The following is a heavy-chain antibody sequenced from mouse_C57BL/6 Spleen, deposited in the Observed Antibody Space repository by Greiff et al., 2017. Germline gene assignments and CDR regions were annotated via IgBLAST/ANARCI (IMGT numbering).Heavy chain of an antibody. J-gene: IGHJ4*01. Sequence: QVQLQQPGAELVMPGASVKLSCKASGYTFTSYWMHWVKQRPGQGLEWIGEIDPSDSYTNYNQKFKGKSTLTVDKSSSTAYMQLSSLTSEDSAVYYCARGITTVVAYYYAMDYRGVRTSVTVSS. CDR2: IDPSDSYT. D-gene: IGHD1-1*01. CDR3: ARGITTVVAYYYAMDY. V-gene: IGHV1-69*01. CDR1: GYTFTSYW.